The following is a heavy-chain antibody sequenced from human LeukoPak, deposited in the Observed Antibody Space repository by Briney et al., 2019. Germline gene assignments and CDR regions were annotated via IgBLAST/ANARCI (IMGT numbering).Heavy chain of an antibody. CDR1: GGTFSSYA. J-gene: IGHJ5*02. D-gene: IGHD5-12*01. CDR3: ARDQGGGYSGYSPQNH. V-gene: IGHV1-18*01. Sequence: GASVKVSCKASGGTFSSYAISWVRQAPGQGLEWMGWIIAYNGKTNLAQKLQDRVTLTTDTSTNTAYMELRSLTSDDTAVYYCARDQGGGYSGYSPQNHWGQGTLVTVSS. CDR2: IIAYNGKT.